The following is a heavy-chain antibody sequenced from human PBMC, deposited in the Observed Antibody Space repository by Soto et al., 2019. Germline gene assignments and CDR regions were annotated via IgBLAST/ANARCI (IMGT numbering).Heavy chain of an antibody. Sequence: SETLSLTCTVSGGSISSSSYYWGWIRQPPGKGMERIGSIYYSGSTYYNPSLKSRVTISVDTSKNQFSLKLSSVTAADTAVYYCARHVSHDYGDYLVYFDYWGQGTLVTVS. CDR1: GGSISSSSYY. V-gene: IGHV4-39*01. CDR2: IYYSGST. J-gene: IGHJ4*02. CDR3: ARHVSHDYGDYLVYFDY. D-gene: IGHD4-17*01.